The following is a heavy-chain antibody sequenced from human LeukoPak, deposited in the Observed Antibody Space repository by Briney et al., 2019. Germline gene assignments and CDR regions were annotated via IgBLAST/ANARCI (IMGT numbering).Heavy chain of an antibody. Sequence: SETLSLTCTVSGGSISSYYWSWIRQPPGKGLEWIGYIYCRGSTNYNPSLKSRVTISVDTSKNQFSLKLSSVTAADTAVYYCARGKWELRFDYWGQGTLVTVSS. J-gene: IGHJ4*02. D-gene: IGHD1-26*01. CDR3: ARGKWELRFDY. CDR1: GGSISSYY. V-gene: IGHV4-59*01. CDR2: IYCRGST.